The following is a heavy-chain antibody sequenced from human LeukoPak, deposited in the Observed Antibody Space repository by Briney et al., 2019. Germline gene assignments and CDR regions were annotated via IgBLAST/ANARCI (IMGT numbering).Heavy chain of an antibody. CDR1: GVSIYSSTYY. J-gene: IGHJ3*01. D-gene: IGHD2-15*01. CDR3: ARQLAAGNDGFDV. Sequence: SETLSLTCSVSGVSIYSSTYYWAWIRQPPGKGLEFIGSIYYNEDTFHNPSLKSRLTISVDTSANLFSLRLTFVTAADTATYYCARQLAAGNDGFDVWGQGTVVTVSS. CDR2: IYYNEDT. V-gene: IGHV4-39*01.